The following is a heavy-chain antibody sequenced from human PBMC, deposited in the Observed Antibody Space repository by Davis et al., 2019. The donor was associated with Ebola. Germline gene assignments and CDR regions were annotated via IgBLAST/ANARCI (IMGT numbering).Heavy chain of an antibody. J-gene: IGHJ6*03. CDR3: ARHTYYDFWSGLSYYMDV. CDR1: GGSISSYY. Sequence: PSETLSLTCTVSGGSISSYYWSWIRQPPGKGLEWIGYIYYSGSTNYNPSLKSRVTISVDTSKNQFSLKLSSVTAADTAVYYCARHTYYDFWSGLSYYMDVWGKGTTVTVSS. V-gene: IGHV4-59*08. D-gene: IGHD3-3*01. CDR2: IYYSGST.